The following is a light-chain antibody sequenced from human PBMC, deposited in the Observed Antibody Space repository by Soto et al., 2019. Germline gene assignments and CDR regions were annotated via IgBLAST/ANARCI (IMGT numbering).Light chain of an antibody. V-gene: IGKV4-1*01. CDR2: WAS. CDR3: QQYYSTPRT. CDR1: QSVLYSSSNKNY. Sequence: DIVMTQSPDSPAVSLGERATINCKSSQSVLYSSSNKNYLAWYQQKPGQPPKLLIYWASTRESGVPDRFSGSGSGTDFTLTISSLQAEDVAVYYCQQYYSTPRTFGQGTKVDIK. J-gene: IGKJ1*01.